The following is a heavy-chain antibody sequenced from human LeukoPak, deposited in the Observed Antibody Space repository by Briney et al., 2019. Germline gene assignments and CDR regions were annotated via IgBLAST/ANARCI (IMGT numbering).Heavy chain of an antibody. CDR1: GFTFRSYS. V-gene: IGHV3-21*01. D-gene: IGHD3-22*01. Sequence: PGGSLRLSCAASGFTFRSYSMNWVRQAPGKGLEWVSSISSSSSYIYYADSVKGRFTISRDNAKNSLYLQMNSLRAEDTAVYYCARDREYDSSGYFDYWGQGTLVTVSS. J-gene: IGHJ4*02. CDR2: ISSSSSYI. CDR3: ARDREYDSSGYFDY.